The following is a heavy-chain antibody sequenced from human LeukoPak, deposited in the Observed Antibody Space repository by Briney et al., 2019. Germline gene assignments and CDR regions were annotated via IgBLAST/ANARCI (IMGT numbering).Heavy chain of an antibody. CDR3: ARAQSSGYGGTNFDY. Sequence: SETLSLTCAVYGGSFSGYYWSWIRQPPGKGPEWIGEINHSGSTNYNPSLKSRVTISVDTSKNQFSLKLSSVAAADTAVYYCARAQSSGYGGTNFDYWGQGTLVTVSS. V-gene: IGHV4-34*01. J-gene: IGHJ4*02. CDR1: GGSFSGYY. CDR2: INHSGST. D-gene: IGHD2-15*01.